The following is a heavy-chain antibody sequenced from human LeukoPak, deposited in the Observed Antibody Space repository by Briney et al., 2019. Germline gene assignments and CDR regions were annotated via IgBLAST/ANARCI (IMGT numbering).Heavy chain of an antibody. D-gene: IGHD2-21*02. V-gene: IGHV1-18*01. Sequence: ASVKVSCKASGYTFISYGISWVRQAPGQGVGGMGWISGYKGNTNYAQNLQGRVTMTTDTSTSTAYMELRSLRSDDTAVYYCARGLGVVTAQSEQPKPRYFDLWGRGTQVTVSS. J-gene: IGHJ2*01. CDR3: ARGLGVVTAQSEQPKPRYFDL. CDR1: GYTFISYG. CDR2: ISGYKGNT.